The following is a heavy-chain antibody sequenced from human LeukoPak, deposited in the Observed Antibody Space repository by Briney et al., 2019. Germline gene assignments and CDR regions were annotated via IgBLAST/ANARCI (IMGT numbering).Heavy chain of an antibody. CDR1: GFTFSDYY. D-gene: IGHD6-13*01. CDR3: ARESTSSPAAFDI. Sequence: GGSLRLSCAASGFTFSDYYMSWIRQAPGKGLEWVSYISSSGSTIYYADSVKGRFTISRDNAKNSLYLQMNSLRAEDTAVYYCARESTSSPAAFDIWGQGTMVTVSS. V-gene: IGHV3-11*04. J-gene: IGHJ3*02. CDR2: ISSSGSTI.